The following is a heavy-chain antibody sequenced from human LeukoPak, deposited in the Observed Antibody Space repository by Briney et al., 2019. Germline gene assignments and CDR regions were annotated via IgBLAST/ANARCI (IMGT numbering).Heavy chain of an antibody. Sequence: GGSLRLSCAASGFTFSSYSMNWVRQAPGKGLEWVSSISSSSSYIYYADSVKGRFTISRDNAKNSLYLQMNSLRAEDTAVYYCARDGVPDCGSTSCYGWFDPWGQGTLVTVSS. D-gene: IGHD2-2*01. CDR3: ARDGVPDCGSTSCYGWFDP. CDR2: ISSSSSYI. J-gene: IGHJ5*02. CDR1: GFTFSSYS. V-gene: IGHV3-21*01.